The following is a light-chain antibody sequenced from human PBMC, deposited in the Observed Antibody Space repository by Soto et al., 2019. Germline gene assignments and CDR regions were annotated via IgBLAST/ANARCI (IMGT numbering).Light chain of an antibody. Sequence: EIVLTQSPGTLSLSPGERATISCRASQSVSSSYLAWYQQKPGQAPRLLIYGESSRATGIPDRFSGSGSGTDFTLTISRLEPEDFAVYYCQQYGSSPLTFGGGTKGDIK. V-gene: IGKV3-20*01. CDR2: GES. CDR1: QSVSSSY. J-gene: IGKJ4*01. CDR3: QQYGSSPLT.